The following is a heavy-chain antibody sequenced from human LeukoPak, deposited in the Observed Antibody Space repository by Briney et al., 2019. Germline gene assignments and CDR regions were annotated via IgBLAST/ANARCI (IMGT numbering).Heavy chain of an antibody. CDR3: AKRSAESSGYFDS. CDR2: ISGSGDST. D-gene: IGHD6-19*01. Sequence: GGSLRLSCAASGFTFSSYAMSWVRQAPGKGLEWVSAISGSGDSTNYADSVKGRFTISRDNSKNTLYLQMNSLRAEDTAVYYCAKRSAESSGYFDSWGQGTLVTVSS. V-gene: IGHV3-23*01. CDR1: GFTFSSYA. J-gene: IGHJ4*02.